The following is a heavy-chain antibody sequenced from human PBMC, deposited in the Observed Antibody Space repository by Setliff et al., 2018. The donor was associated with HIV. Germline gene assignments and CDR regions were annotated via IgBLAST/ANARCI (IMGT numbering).Heavy chain of an antibody. V-gene: IGHV1-46*01. D-gene: IGHD3-22*01. J-gene: IGHJ4*02. Sequence: ASVKVSCKAPGYTFTSYYMHWVRQAPGQGLEWMGIINPSSGSTSNKQKFQGRVTMTRDTSTNTVYMELSSLRFEDTAVYYCARDMNRRSYSDTSPHDYWGQGTLVTVSS. CDR1: GYTFTSYY. CDR3: ARDMNRRSYSDTSPHDY. CDR2: INPSSGST.